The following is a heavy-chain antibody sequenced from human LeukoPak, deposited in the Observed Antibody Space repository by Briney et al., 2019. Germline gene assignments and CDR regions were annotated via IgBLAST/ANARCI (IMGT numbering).Heavy chain of an antibody. Sequence: GASVKVSXKASGYTFTSYYMHWVRQAPGQGLEWMRIINPSGGSTSYAQKFQGRVTMTRDTSTSTVYMELSSLRSEDTAVYYCARQLRSPRRWFDPRGQGTLVTVSS. D-gene: IGHD3-3*01. CDR1: GYTFTSYY. CDR3: ARQLRSPRRWFDP. CDR2: INPSGGST. J-gene: IGHJ5*02. V-gene: IGHV1-46*01.